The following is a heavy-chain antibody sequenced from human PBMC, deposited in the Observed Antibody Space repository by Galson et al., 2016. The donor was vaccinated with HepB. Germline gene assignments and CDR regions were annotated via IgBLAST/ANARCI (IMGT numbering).Heavy chain of an antibody. Sequence: SLRLSCAASGFTFSSYGIHWVRQAPGKGLEWVAVISYDGRNKNYADSVKGRFTISRDNSKNMVYLQMNSLRAEDTAVYYCVKRGLPWRVAAAGELDYWGQGTLVTVSS. CDR3: VKRGLPWRVAAAGELDY. D-gene: IGHD2-15*01. J-gene: IGHJ4*02. V-gene: IGHV3-30*18. CDR2: ISYDGRNK. CDR1: GFTFSSYG.